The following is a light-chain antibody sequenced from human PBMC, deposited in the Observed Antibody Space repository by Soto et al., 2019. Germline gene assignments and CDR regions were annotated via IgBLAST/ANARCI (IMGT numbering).Light chain of an antibody. CDR1: QSVSND. J-gene: IGKJ2*01. CDR2: GAS. CDR3: NQYKDWPYT. Sequence: EIVMTQSPATLSVSPGERATVSSRSSQSVSNDLAWYQQKPGKAPRLLIYGASTRATGIPARFSGSGSGTEFTLTIRSLQSEDFAVYHCNQYKDWPYTLDQGTKVDIK. V-gene: IGKV3-15*01.